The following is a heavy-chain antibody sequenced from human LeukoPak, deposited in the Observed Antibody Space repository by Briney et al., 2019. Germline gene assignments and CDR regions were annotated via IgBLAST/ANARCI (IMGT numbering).Heavy chain of an antibody. CDR2: IYYSGST. Sequence: KTSETLSLTCTVSGGSISSSSYYWGWIRQPPGKGLEWIGSIYYSGSTYYNPSLKSRVTISVDTSKNQFSLKLSSVTAADTAVYYCARQVGATQVGYFDYWGQGTLVTVSS. D-gene: IGHD1-26*01. V-gene: IGHV4-39*01. CDR1: GGSISSSSYY. CDR3: ARQVGATQVGYFDY. J-gene: IGHJ4*02.